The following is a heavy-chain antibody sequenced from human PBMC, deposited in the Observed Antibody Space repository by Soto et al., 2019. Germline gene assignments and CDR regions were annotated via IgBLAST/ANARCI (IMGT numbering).Heavy chain of an antibody. J-gene: IGHJ4*02. CDR2: INPSGGST. D-gene: IGHD2-21*02. CDR1: GYTFTSYY. CDR3: ARAHFSTDPKVVTHGGFDY. V-gene: IGHV1-46*01. Sequence: KVACKASGYTFTSYYMHWVRQAPGQGLEWMGIINPSGGSTSYAQKFQGRVTMTRDTSTSTVYMELSSLRSEDTAVYYCARAHFSTDPKVVTHGGFDYRGQRTLVTVSS.